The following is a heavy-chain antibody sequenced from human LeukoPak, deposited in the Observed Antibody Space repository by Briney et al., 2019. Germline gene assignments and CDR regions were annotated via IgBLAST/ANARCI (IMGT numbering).Heavy chain of an antibody. CDR3: ATYTHWVAGDV. Sequence: GGSLRLPCAASGFTFSDSWMSWVRQAPGKGLEWVANMNQDGSAKGYVDSVKGRFTISRDNARNSLYLQMSSLRPEDTAAYYCATYTHWVAGDVWGQGTTVTVSS. D-gene: IGHD3-16*01. CDR2: MNQDGSAK. V-gene: IGHV3-7*01. J-gene: IGHJ6*02. CDR1: GFTFSDSW.